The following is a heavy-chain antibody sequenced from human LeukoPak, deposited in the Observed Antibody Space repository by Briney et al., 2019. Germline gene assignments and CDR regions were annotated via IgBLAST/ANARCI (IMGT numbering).Heavy chain of an antibody. CDR3: ARNADMYYYVDN. J-gene: IGHJ4*02. Sequence: SETLSLTCTVSSGSISSSGYYCSWIRQHPGKGLEWIGCIYYSGSTYYNPSLKSRDTISVDTSKNQFSLSLSSVTAADTAVYYCARNADMYYYVDNWGQGTLVTVSS. CDR1: SGSISSSGYY. V-gene: IGHV4-31*03. CDR2: IYYSGST. D-gene: IGHD3-10*01.